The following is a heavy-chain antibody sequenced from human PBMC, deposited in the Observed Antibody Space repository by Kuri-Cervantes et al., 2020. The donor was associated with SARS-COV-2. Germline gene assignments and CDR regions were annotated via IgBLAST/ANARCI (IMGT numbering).Heavy chain of an antibody. Sequence: KVSCKGSGYSFTSYWIGWVRHMPGKGLEWMGIIYPGDSDTRYSPSFQGQVTISADKSISNADLQWSGLKASDTAMYYCARSGRGYYYYGMDVWGQGTTVTVSS. D-gene: IGHD3-10*01. CDR1: GYSFTSYW. V-gene: IGHV5-51*01. CDR2: IYPGDSDT. CDR3: ARSGRGYYYYGMDV. J-gene: IGHJ6*02.